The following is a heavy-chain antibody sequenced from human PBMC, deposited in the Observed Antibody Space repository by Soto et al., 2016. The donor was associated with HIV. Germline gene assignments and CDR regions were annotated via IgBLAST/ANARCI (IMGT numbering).Heavy chain of an antibody. CDR3: ARSFISEVREPDC. Sequence: QVQLVQSGAEVKKPGASVKVSCKASGYTFTGYYMHWVRQAPGQGLEWMGWINPNSAGTKSTQKFQGRVTMTRDTSINTAYMELSRLNYDDTAVYYCARSFISEVREPDCWGQGTLVTVSS. CDR2: INPNSAGT. V-gene: IGHV1-2*02. J-gene: IGHJ4*02. CDR1: GYTFTGYY. D-gene: IGHD3-10*01.